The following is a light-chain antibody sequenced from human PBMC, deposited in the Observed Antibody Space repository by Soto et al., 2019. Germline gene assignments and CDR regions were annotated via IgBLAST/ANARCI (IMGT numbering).Light chain of an antibody. Sequence: DIQMTQSPSSLSASVGDRVTITFLASQGISTWLAWYQQKPGKAPKLLIYTASRLQTGVPPRFSGSGSGTDFTLTINSLQPEDFATYYCQHTNNFHFTFGQGTRLEIK. V-gene: IGKV1-12*01. CDR1: QGISTW. CDR3: QHTNNFHFT. CDR2: TAS. J-gene: IGKJ5*01.